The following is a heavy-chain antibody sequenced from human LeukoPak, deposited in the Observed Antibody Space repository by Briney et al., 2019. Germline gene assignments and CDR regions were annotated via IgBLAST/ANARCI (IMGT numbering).Heavy chain of an antibody. CDR1: GYTFTSYG. Sequence: APVKVSCKASGYTFTSYGISWVRQAPGQGLEWMGWISAYNGNTNYAQKLQGRVTMTTDTSTSTAYMELRSLRSDDTAVYYRASSIAVAGYDYWGQGTLVTVSS. V-gene: IGHV1-18*01. CDR2: ISAYNGNT. J-gene: IGHJ4*02. CDR3: ASSIAVAGYDY. D-gene: IGHD6-19*01.